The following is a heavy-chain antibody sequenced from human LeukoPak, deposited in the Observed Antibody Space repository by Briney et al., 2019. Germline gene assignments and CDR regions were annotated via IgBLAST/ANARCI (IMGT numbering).Heavy chain of an antibody. CDR1: GFTFSDYH. V-gene: IGHV3-11*01. CDR2: ISSSGSTI. D-gene: IGHD4-17*01. CDR3: ARRPSYGDFLPYYYGMDV. Sequence: KAGGSLRLSCAASGFTFSDYHMSWIRQAPGKGLEWVSYISSSGSTIYYADSVKGRFTISRDNAKNSLYLQMNSLRAEDTAVYYCARRPSYGDFLPYYYGMDVWGQGTTVTVSS. J-gene: IGHJ6*02.